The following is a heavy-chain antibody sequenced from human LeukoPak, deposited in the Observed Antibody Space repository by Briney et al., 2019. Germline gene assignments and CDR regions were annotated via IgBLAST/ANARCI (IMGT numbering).Heavy chain of an antibody. Sequence: SETLSLTCAVYGGSFSGYYWSWIRQPPGKGLEWIGEINHSGSTHYNPSLRGRVTVSIDTSKNQFSLKLTSVTAADTAIYYCARPRGNRWPFDYWGQGILVAVSS. CDR2: INHSGST. J-gene: IGHJ4*02. CDR3: ARPRGNRWPFDY. CDR1: GGSFSGYY. D-gene: IGHD2-15*01. V-gene: IGHV4-34*01.